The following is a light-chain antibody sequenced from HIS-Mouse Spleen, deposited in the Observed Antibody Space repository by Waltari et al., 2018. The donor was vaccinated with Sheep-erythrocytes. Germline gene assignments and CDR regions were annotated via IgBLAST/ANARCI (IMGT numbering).Light chain of an antibody. V-gene: IGLV2-23*01. CDR2: EGS. CDR3: CSYAGSSTPWV. Sequence: QSALTQPRSVSGSPGQSVPIPCTGTSRDVGSYNLVSWYQQHPGKAPKLMIYEGSKRPSGVSNRFSGSKSGNTASLTISGLQAEDEADYYCCSYAGSSTPWVFGGGTKLTVL. J-gene: IGLJ3*02. CDR1: SRDVGSYNL.